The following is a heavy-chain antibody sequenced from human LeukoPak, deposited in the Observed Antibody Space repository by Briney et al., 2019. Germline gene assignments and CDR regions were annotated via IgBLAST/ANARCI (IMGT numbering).Heavy chain of an antibody. CDR1: GGSVSSGSYY. CDR2: IYYCGST. CDR3: ARAGTAMDVDAFDI. V-gene: IGHV4-61*01. D-gene: IGHD5-18*01. J-gene: IGHJ3*02. Sequence: SETLSLTCTVSGGSVSSGSYYWSWLRPPPGKGLEWIGYIYYCGSTNYNPSLKSRVTISVDTSKNQFSLKLSSVTAADTAVYCCARAGTAMDVDAFDIWGQGTMVTVSS.